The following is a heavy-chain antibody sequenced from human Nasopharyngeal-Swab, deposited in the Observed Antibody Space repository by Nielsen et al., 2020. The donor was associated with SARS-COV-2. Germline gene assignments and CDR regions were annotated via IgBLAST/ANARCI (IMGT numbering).Heavy chain of an antibody. CDR2: ISYDGSNK. J-gene: IGHJ4*02. CDR3: ARDWGINYFDSSVDY. D-gene: IGHD3-22*01. V-gene: IGHV3-30-3*01. Sequence: GGSLRLSCAASGFTFSSYAMHWVRQAPGKGLEWVAVISYDGSNKYYADSVKGRFTISRDNSKNTLYLQMSSLRAEDTAVYYCARDWGINYFDSSVDYWGQGTLVTVSS. CDR1: GFTFSSYA.